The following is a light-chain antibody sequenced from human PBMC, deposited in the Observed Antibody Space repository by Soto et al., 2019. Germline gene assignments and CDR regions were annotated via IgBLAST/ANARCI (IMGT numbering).Light chain of an antibody. J-gene: IGKJ1*01. CDR2: AAS. CDR1: QSISNY. CDR3: QQSYSTPPT. Sequence: DIQMAQSPSSLSASVGDRVIITCRASQSISNYLNWYQQKPGKAPKLLISAASSLQSGVPSRFTGSGSGTDFTLTISSLQPEDFATYHCQQSYSTPPTCGQGTKGDIK. V-gene: IGKV1-39*01.